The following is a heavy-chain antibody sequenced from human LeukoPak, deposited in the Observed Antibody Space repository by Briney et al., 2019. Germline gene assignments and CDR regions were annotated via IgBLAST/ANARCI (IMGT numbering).Heavy chain of an antibody. CDR2: ISSSSSYI. Sequence: GGSLRLSCAASGFTFSSYSMNWVRQAPGEGLEWVSSISSSSSYIYYADSVKGRFTISRDNAKNSLYLQMNSLRAEDTAVYYCARLWFGESRRAFDPWGQGTLVTVSS. D-gene: IGHD3-10*01. V-gene: IGHV3-21*01. J-gene: IGHJ5*02. CDR1: GFTFSSYS. CDR3: ARLWFGESRRAFDP.